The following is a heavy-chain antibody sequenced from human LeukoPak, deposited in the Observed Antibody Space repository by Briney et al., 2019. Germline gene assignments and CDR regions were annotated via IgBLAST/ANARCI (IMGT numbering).Heavy chain of an antibody. D-gene: IGHD6-13*01. V-gene: IGHV4-59*08. CDR1: GGSISSYY. J-gene: IGHJ4*02. CDR2: IYYSGST. CDR3: ARHEDVSAAAVSFDY. Sequence: PSETLSLTCTVSGGSISSYYWSWIRQPPGKGLEWIGYIYYSGSTNYNPSLKSRVTISVDTSKNQFSLKLSSVTAADTAVYYCARHEDVSAAAVSFDYWGQGTLVTVSS.